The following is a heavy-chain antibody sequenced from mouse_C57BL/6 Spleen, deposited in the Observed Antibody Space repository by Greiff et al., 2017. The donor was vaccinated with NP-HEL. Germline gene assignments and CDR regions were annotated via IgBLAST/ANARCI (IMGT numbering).Heavy chain of an antibody. CDR1: GYAFTNYL. CDR2: INPGSGGT. V-gene: IGHV1-54*01. J-gene: IGHJ4*01. Sequence: VQLQQSGAELVRPGTSVKVSCKASGYAFTNYLIEWVKQRPGQGLEWIGVINPGSGGTNYNEKFKGKATLTADKSSSTAYMQLSSLTSEDSAVYCCAREGDYDNYYAMDYWGQGTSVTVSS. CDR3: AREGDYDNYYAMDY. D-gene: IGHD2-4*01.